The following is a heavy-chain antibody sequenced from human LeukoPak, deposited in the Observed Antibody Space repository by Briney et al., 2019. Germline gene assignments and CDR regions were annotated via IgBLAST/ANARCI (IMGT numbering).Heavy chain of an antibody. V-gene: IGHV3-30-3*01. CDR2: ISYDGSNK. CDR1: GFTFSSYA. D-gene: IGHD3-22*01. CDR3: ARARPGLDYYDTLDY. J-gene: IGHJ4*02. Sequence: GRSLRLSCAASGFTFSSYAMHWVRQAPGKGLEWVAVISYDGSNKYYADSVKGRFTISRDNSKNTLYLQMNSLRAEDTAVYYCARARPGLDYYDTLDYWGQGTLVTVSS.